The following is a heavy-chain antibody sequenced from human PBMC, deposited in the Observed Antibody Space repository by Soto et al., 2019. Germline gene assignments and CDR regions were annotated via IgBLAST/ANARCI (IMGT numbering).Heavy chain of an antibody. Sequence: SETLSLTCTVSGGSISSYYWSWIRQPPGKGLEWIGYIHHSGSTSYNPSLNSRVTMSVDTSKSQFSLKVSSVTAADTALYYCARQGFGQLHGLVDVWGQGTTVTVSS. V-gene: IGHV4-59*08. J-gene: IGHJ6*02. CDR2: IHHSGST. D-gene: IGHD3-10*01. CDR3: ARQGFGQLHGLVDV. CDR1: GGSISSYY.